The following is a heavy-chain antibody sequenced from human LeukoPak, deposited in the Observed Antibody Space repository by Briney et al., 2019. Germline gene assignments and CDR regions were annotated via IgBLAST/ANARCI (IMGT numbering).Heavy chain of an antibody. V-gene: IGHV3-21*01. Sequence: GGSLRLSCVGSGFTFSDAWMSWVRQAPGKGLEWVAAISRTSSYIYYSDSVKGRFTISRDHAENSVYLQMDSLRAEDTAVYYCARDERRFCSDGSCYPGDYWGQGTLVTVSS. CDR1: GFTFSDAW. CDR3: ARDERRFCSDGSCYPGDY. D-gene: IGHD2-15*01. CDR2: ISRTSSYI. J-gene: IGHJ4*02.